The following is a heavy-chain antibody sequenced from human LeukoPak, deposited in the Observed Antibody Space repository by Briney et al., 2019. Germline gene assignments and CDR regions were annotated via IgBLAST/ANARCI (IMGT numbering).Heavy chain of an antibody. V-gene: IGHV3-9*01. D-gene: IGHD6-13*01. CDR1: GFTFDDYA. CDR2: ISWNSGSI. Sequence: GGSLRLSCAASGFTFDDYAMHWVRQAPGKGLEWVSGISWNSGSIGYADSVKGRFTISRDNAKNSLYLQMNSLRAEDTALYYCAKDTRSSWFPAPFDYWGQGTLVTVSS. J-gene: IGHJ4*02. CDR3: AKDTRSSWFPAPFDY.